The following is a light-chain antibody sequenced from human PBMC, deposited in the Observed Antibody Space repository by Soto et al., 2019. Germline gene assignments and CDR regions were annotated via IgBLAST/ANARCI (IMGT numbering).Light chain of an antibody. CDR3: MQALQTPIT. CDR2: KVS. CDR1: QGLVLSDGNTY. Sequence: DVVMTQSPLSLPVPLGQPASISCRSSQGLVLSDGNTYLSWFHQRPGRSPRRLIYKVSNRDSGVPARFSGSGSGTDFALKISRVEAEDVGVYYCMQALQTPITFGQGTRLEIK. J-gene: IGKJ5*01. V-gene: IGKV2-30*01.